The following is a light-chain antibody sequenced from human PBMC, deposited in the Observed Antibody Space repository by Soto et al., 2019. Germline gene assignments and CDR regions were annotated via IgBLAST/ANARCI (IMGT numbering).Light chain of an antibody. CDR1: QTVGTN. CDR3: QQYNKWPLFT. CDR2: GAS. V-gene: IGKV3-15*01. J-gene: IGKJ3*01. Sequence: EVVLTQSPATLSVSPGERATLSCRASQTVGTNLAWYQQRPGQAPRLLVYGASTRATGIPARFSGSGSGSEFTLTISSLQSDDFAVYYCQQYNKWPLFTFGPGTRVDNK.